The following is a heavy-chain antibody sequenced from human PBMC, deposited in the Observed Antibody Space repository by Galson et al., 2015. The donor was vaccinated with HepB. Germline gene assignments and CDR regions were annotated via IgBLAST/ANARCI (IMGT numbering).Heavy chain of an antibody. CDR3: ARGGGTYYDFWRPPYYYYYGMDV. CDR2: ISGSGGST. J-gene: IGHJ6*02. Sequence: SLRLSCAASGFTFSSYAMSWVRQAPGKGLEWVSAISGSGGSTYYADSVKGRFTISRDNSKNTLYLQMNSLRAEDTAVYYCARGGGTYYDFWRPPYYYYYGMDVWGQGTTVTVSS. CDR1: GFTFSSYA. V-gene: IGHV3-23*01. D-gene: IGHD3-3*01.